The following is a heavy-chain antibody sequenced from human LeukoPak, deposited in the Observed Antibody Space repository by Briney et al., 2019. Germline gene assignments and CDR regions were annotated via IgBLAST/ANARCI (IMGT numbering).Heavy chain of an antibody. CDR1: GFTFSTYT. CDR2: ISSSGGSA. Sequence: PGGSLRLPCSASGFTFSTYTMNWVRQAPRRAPGKGLEYVSGISSSGGSAYYGNSVKGRFTISRDNSKNTLYLQMSSLRAEDTAVYYCVPSPGSGSYRGRGYWGQGTLVTVSS. J-gene: IGHJ4*02. CDR3: VPSPGSGSYRGRGY. D-gene: IGHD3-10*01. V-gene: IGHV3-64D*06.